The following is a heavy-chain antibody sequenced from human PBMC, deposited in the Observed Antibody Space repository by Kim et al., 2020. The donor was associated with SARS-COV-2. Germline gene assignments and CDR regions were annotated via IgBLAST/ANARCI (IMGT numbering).Heavy chain of an antibody. D-gene: IGHD3-10*01. CDR3: ARGRTRREDYYGSG. CDR2: INHSGST. V-gene: IGHV4-34*01. J-gene: IGHJ2*01. Sequence: SETLSLTCAVYGGSFSGYYWSWIRQPPGKGLEWIGEINHSGSTNYNPSLKSRVTISVDTSKNQFSLKLSSVTAADMAVYYCARGRTRREDYYGSGRGR. CDR1: GGSFSGYY.